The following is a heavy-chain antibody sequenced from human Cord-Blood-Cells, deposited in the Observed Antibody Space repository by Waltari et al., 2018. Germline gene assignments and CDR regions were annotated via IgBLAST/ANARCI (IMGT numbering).Heavy chain of an antibody. CDR1: GYTLTELS. CDR2: FDAEDGET. Sequence: QVQLVQSGAEVKKPGASVKVSCKVSGYTLTELSMHWVRQTPGKGLEWMGGFDAEDGETIYERKCQGRVTMTEDTSTDTAYMELSSLGSEDTAVYYCATGQVGATGGFDYWGQGTLVTVSS. J-gene: IGHJ4*02. D-gene: IGHD1-26*01. CDR3: ATGQVGATGGFDY. V-gene: IGHV1-24*01.